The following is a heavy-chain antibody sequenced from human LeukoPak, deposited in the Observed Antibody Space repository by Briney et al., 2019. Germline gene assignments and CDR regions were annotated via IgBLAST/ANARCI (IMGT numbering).Heavy chain of an antibody. V-gene: IGHV3-23*01. CDR2: ISGSGGST. D-gene: IGHD3-22*01. CDR3: AKSAPYDSYDASGYSDF. Sequence: LSGGSLRLSCAASGFTFSSYAMSWVRQAPGKGLEWVSAISGSGGSTYYADSVKGRFTISRDNHKNTLYLQMDRLRDEDTAVYYCAKSAPYDSYDASGYSDFWGQGTLVTVSS. J-gene: IGHJ4*02. CDR1: GFTFSSYA.